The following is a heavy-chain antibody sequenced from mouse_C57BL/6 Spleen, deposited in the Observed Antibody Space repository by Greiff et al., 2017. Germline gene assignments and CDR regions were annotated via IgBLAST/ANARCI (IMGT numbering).Heavy chain of an antibody. J-gene: IGHJ2*01. V-gene: IGHV5-16*01. CDR1: GFTFSDYY. CDR2: INYDGSST. Sequence: VQLVESEGGLVQPGSSMKLSCTASGFTFSDYYMAWVRQVPEKGLEWVANINYDGSSTYYLDSLKSRFIISRDNAKNILYLQMSSLKSEDTATYYCARETGRGFFDYWGQGTTLTVSS. CDR3: ARETGRGFFDY.